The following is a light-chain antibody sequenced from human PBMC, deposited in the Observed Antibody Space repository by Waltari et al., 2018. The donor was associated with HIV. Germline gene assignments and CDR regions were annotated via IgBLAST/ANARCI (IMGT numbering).Light chain of an antibody. J-gene: IGLJ3*02. CDR3: GTWDSSLSALV. Sequence: QSVLTQPPSVSAAPGQKVTISCSGSNSNIGNNYVSWYQQFSGTAPKLLIYDNNKRPSGIPDRFSGSKSDTSATLGITGLQTGDEADYYCGTWDSSLSALVFGGGTKVTVL. CDR1: NSNIGNNY. V-gene: IGLV1-51*01. CDR2: DNN.